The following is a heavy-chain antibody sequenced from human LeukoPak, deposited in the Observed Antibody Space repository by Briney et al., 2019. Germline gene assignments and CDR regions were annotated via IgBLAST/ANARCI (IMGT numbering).Heavy chain of an antibody. Sequence: PSETLSLTCAVYGGSFSGYYWSWIRQPPGKGLEWIGEINHSGSANYNPSLKSRVTISVDTSKNQFSLRLRSVTAADTAVYYCARVTGYMIEDYFDYWGQGTLVTVSS. D-gene: IGHD3-22*01. CDR2: INHSGSA. J-gene: IGHJ4*02. V-gene: IGHV4-34*01. CDR3: ARVTGYMIEDYFDY. CDR1: GGSFSGYY.